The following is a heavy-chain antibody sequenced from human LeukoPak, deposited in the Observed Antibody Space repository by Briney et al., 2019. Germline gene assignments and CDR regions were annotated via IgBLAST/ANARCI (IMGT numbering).Heavy chain of an antibody. V-gene: IGHV3-23*01. CDR2: VSGGGGTT. D-gene: IGHD2-2*01. CDR3: AKDMGYCSSATCYGLDY. CDR1: GFTFSSYA. J-gene: IGHJ4*02. Sequence: GGSLRLSCAASGFTFSSYAMSWVRQAQGKGLEWVTNVSGGGGTTYYADSVKGRFTISRDNSKNTLFLQMNSLRAEDTAIYYCAKDMGYCSSATCYGLDYWGQGTLVTVSS.